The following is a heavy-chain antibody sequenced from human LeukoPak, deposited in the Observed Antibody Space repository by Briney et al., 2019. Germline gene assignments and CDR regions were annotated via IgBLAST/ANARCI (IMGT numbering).Heavy chain of an antibody. D-gene: IGHD1-1*01. V-gene: IGHV4-39*01. J-gene: IGHJ3*02. Sequence: PSETLSLTCTVSGGSISSGDYYWGWIRQPPGKGLEWIGSIYYSGSTYYNPSLKSRVTISVDTSKNQFSLKLSSVTAADTAVYYCARHIAGWNPKTVLTRIDIWGQGTMVTVSS. CDR1: GGSISSGDYY. CDR3: ARHIAGWNPKTVLTRIDI. CDR2: IYYSGST.